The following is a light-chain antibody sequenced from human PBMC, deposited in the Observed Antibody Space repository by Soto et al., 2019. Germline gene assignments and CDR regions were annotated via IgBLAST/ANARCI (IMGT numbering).Light chain of an antibody. Sequence: EVVMTQSQGTLSVSPGERAALSCRTSQSVSGKLAWYQQKPGQAPRLLIYDASTRATGIPARFSGSGSGTEFTLTITSLQSEDFALYYCQQYNDWPITFGQGTRMEIK. J-gene: IGKJ5*01. CDR3: QQYNDWPIT. CDR2: DAS. V-gene: IGKV3-15*01. CDR1: QSVSGK.